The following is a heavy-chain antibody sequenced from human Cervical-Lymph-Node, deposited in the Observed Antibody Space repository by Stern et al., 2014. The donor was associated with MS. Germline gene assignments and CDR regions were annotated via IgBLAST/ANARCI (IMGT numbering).Heavy chain of an antibody. CDR1: PYSISSGYY. Sequence: QVQLQESGPRLVKPSETLSLTCSVSPYSISSGYYWAWIRQSPGKGLEWIGTTHRSGSPYYNPPLKIGVTISAATSKNQFFLLLPSVAAADTAVYYCARWGYGDYEADYWGQGTLVTVSS. J-gene: IGHJ4*02. CDR2: THRSGSP. CDR3: ARWGYGDYEADY. D-gene: IGHD4-17*01. V-gene: IGHV4-38-2*02.